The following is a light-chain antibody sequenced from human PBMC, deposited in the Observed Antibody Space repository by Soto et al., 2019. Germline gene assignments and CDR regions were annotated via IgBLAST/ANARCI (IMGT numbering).Light chain of an antibody. CDR3: QTWGADVRV. CDR1: GGHTRSA. J-gene: IGLJ3*02. Sequence: QLVLTQSPSASASLGASVTLTCTLTGGHTRSAIAWHQMQPGKAPRFLMKLNRDGSRSKGDGIPDRFSVSTSGSQHFLTISSLQSEDEADYYCQTWGADVRVFGGGTKLTVL. CDR2: LNRDGSR. V-gene: IGLV4-69*01.